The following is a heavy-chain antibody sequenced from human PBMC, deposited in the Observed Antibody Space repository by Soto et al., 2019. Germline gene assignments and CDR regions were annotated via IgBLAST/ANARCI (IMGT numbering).Heavy chain of an antibody. CDR1: GGTFSSCA. CDR2: IIPIFGTA. CDR3: ASGPKGGSSSPDYYYYYGMDV. V-gene: IGHV1-69*13. J-gene: IGHJ6*02. D-gene: IGHD6-6*01. Sequence: SVKVSCKASGGTFSSCAISWVRQAPGQGLEWMGGIIPIFGTANYAQKFQGRVTITADESTSTAYMELSSLRSEDTAVYYCASGPKGGSSSPDYYYYYGMDVWGQGTTVTVSS.